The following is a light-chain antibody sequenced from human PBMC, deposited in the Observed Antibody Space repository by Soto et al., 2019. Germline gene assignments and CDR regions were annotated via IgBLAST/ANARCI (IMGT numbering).Light chain of an antibody. V-gene: IGLV2-14*01. J-gene: IGLJ3*02. Sequence: QSALTQPASVSGSPGQSITISCTGTSSDVGGYNYVSWYQQHPGKAPKLIIYEVTNRPSGVSNRFSGSKSGNTASLTISGLQAEDEADYYCSSYTSSGTWVFGVGTKVTVL. CDR1: SSDVGGYNY. CDR2: EVT. CDR3: SSYTSSGTWV.